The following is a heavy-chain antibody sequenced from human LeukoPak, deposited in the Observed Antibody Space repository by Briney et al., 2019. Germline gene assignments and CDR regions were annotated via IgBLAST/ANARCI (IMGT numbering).Heavy chain of an antibody. J-gene: IGHJ4*02. D-gene: IGHD3-3*01. Sequence: PSETLSLTCAVYGGSFSGYYWSWIRQPPGKGLEWIGEINHSGSTNYNPPLKSRVTISVDTSKNQFSLELSSVTAADTAVYYCARGLPPYDFWSGYYRMHFDYWGQGTLVTVSS. V-gene: IGHV4-34*01. CDR3: ARGLPPYDFWSGYYRMHFDY. CDR1: GGSFSGYY. CDR2: INHSGST.